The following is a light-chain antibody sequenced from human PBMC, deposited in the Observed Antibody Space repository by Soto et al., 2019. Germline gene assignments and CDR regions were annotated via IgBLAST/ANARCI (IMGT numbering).Light chain of an antibody. CDR3: SSYVSGNTVV. Sequence: QSVLTQPASVSGSPGQSITISCTGTSNDVGGYNYVCWYQQHPGKVPKLLIYEVTNRPSGVSNRFSGSESGNTASLTISGLQAEDEADYYCSSYVSGNTVVFGGGTKLTVL. J-gene: IGLJ3*02. CDR2: EVT. V-gene: IGLV2-14*01. CDR1: SNDVGGYNY.